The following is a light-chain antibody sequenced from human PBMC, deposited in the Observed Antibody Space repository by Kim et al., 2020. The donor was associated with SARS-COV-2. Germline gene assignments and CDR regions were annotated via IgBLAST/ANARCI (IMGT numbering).Light chain of an antibody. CDR1: QGISNN. CDR2: AAS. Sequence: SASVGDRVTITWRASQGISNNLAWFQQKPGKVPKPLIYAASSLQSGVPSRFSGSGYGTEFTLTISSLQPEDFATYYCLHHNNYPLTFGGGTKLEIK. V-gene: IGKV1-17*03. CDR3: LHHNNYPLT. J-gene: IGKJ4*01.